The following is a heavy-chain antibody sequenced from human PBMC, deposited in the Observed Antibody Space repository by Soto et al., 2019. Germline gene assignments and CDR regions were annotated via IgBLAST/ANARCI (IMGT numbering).Heavy chain of an antibody. J-gene: IGHJ4*02. D-gene: IGHD5-12*01. CDR3: ARERYGGYENDY. V-gene: IGHV3-48*01. Sequence: GGSLRLSCAASGFTFRSYSMNWVRQAPGKGLEWVSHISSSSSTIYYADSVKGRFTISRDNAKNSLYLQTNSLRAEDTAVYYCARERYGGYENDYWGQGTLVTVSS. CDR1: GFTFRSYS. CDR2: ISSSSSTI.